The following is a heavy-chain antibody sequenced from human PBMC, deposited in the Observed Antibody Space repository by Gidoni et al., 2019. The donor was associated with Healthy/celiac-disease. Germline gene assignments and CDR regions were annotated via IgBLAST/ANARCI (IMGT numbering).Heavy chain of an antibody. CDR1: GFSLSTSGVG. V-gene: IGHV2-5*02. Sequence: QITLKESGPTLVKPTQTLTLTCTFSGFSLSTSGVGVGWSRQPPGKALEWLALIYWDDDKRYSPSLKSRLTITKDTSKNPVVLTMTNMDPVDTATYYCAHSAPPMWFGELSVWFDPWGQGTLVTVSS. CDR2: IYWDDDK. D-gene: IGHD3-10*01. J-gene: IGHJ5*02. CDR3: AHSAPPMWFGELSVWFDP.